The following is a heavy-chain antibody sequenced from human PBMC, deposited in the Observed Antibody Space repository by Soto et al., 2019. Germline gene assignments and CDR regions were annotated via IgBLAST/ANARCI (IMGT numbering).Heavy chain of an antibody. CDR2: IYYSGST. CDR1: GGSISSYY. Sequence: SETLSLTCTVSGGSISSYYWSWIRQPPGKGLEWIGYIYYSGSTNYNPSLKSRVTISVDTSKNQFSLKLSSVTAADTAVYYCARDSRGIAAAGYYYYYGMDVWGQGTTVTV. J-gene: IGHJ6*02. CDR3: ARDSRGIAAAGYYYYYGMDV. D-gene: IGHD6-13*01. V-gene: IGHV4-59*01.